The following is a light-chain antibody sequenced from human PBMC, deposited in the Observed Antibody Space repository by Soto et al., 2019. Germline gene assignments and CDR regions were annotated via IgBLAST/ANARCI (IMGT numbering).Light chain of an antibody. J-gene: IGKJ1*01. Sequence: DIQMTQSPSSLSAAGGDRFTMPFRASQLISNYLAWYQQKPGKVPRLLIFAASTLQSGAPSRFRGAGSETDFTLTINGLQPEDVATYYCQKYNSAPRAFGQGTKVDIK. CDR1: QLISNY. CDR2: AAS. CDR3: QKYNSAPRA. V-gene: IGKV1-27*01.